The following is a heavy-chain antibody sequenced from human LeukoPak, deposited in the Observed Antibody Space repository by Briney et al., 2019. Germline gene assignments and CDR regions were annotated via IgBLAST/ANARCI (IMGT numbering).Heavy chain of an antibody. CDR2: VDQRGDT. J-gene: IGHJ4*02. V-gene: IGHV4-34*01. Sequence: SETLSLTCAVHGGSFSHYYWGWIRQPPGRSLEWIGDVDQRGDTNNNPSLKSRLTLSLDTSKNVFSLKLRSVTAADTAVYYCARVALVPLSHFDYWGQGILVTVSS. CDR1: GGSFSHYY. CDR3: ARVALVPLSHFDY. D-gene: IGHD3-10*01.